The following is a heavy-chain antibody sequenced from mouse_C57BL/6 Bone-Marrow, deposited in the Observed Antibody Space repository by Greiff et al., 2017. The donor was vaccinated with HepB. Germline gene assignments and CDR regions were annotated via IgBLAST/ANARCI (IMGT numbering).Heavy chain of an antibody. CDR2: IDPETGGT. Sequence: VQLQESGAELVRPGASVTLSCKASGYTFTDYEMHWVKQTPVHGLEWIGAIDPETGGTAYNQKFKGKAILTADKSSSTAYMELRSLTSEDSAVYYCTRIYYGYDGYFDVWGTGTTVTVSS. CDR3: TRIYYGYDGYFDV. D-gene: IGHD2-2*01. CDR1: GYTFTDYE. J-gene: IGHJ1*03. V-gene: IGHV1-15*01.